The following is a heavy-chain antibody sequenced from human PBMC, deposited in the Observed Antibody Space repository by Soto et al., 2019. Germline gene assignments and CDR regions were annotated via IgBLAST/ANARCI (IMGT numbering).Heavy chain of an antibody. V-gene: IGHV1-24*01. CDR3: ATGQMSAAGTGNYYYYGMDV. Sequence: ASVKVSCKVSGYTLTELSMHWVRQAPGKGLEWMGGFDPEDGETIYAQKFQGRVTMTEDTSTDTAYMELSSLRSEDTAVYYCATGQMSAAGTGNYYYYGMDVWGQGTTVTVSS. D-gene: IGHD6-13*01. CDR1: GYTLTELS. J-gene: IGHJ6*02. CDR2: FDPEDGET.